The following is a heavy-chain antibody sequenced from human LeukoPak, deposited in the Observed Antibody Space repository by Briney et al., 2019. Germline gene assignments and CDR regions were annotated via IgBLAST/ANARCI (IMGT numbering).Heavy chain of an antibody. D-gene: IGHD2-15*01. CDR3: AKAPVTSCRGAFCYPFDS. CDR2: TSSSDDGK. Sequence: GGSLRLSCAASGFTFSNYGLSWVRQAPGKGLEWVSATSSSDDGKYYADSVRGRFTISRDNSRNTMYLQMNSLRAEDAAVYYCAKAPVTSCRGAFCYPFDSWGQGTLVTVSS. V-gene: IGHV3-23*01. CDR1: GFTFSNYG. J-gene: IGHJ4*02.